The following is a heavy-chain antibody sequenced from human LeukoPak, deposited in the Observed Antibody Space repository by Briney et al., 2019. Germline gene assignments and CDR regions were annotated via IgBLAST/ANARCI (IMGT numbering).Heavy chain of an antibody. V-gene: IGHV5-51*01. CDR2: IYPGDSDT. CDR1: GYSFTSYW. J-gene: IGHJ4*02. CDR3: ATPSGSYLEPFDY. Sequence: GESLKISCKGSGYSFTSYWIGWVRQMPGKGLEWMGIIYPGDSDTRYSPSFQGQVTISADKSISIAYLQWSSLKASDTAMYYCATPSGSYLEPFDYWGQGTLVTVSS. D-gene: IGHD1-26*01.